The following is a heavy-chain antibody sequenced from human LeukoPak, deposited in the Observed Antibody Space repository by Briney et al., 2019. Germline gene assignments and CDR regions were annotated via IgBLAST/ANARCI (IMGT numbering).Heavy chain of an antibody. J-gene: IGHJ4*02. D-gene: IGHD3-10*01. CDR2: INQDENEK. V-gene: IGHV3-7*01. CDR3: ARGLYGSGRRSLMAH. CDR1: GFPFHNYW. Sequence: PGGSLRLSCAASGFPFHNYWMTWVRQAPGKGLEWVANINQDENEKYYLGSVKGRFTISRDNAETSLFLQMTSLRVEDTAIYYCARGLYGSGRRSLMAHWGPGTLVAVSS.